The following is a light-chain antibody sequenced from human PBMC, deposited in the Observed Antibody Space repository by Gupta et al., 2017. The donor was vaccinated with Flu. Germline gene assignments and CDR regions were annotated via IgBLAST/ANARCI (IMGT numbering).Light chain of an antibody. CDR3: LQCAGSSQA. CDR2: KVS. V-gene: IGKV2-30*02. Sequence: VTLGLPASISCRASQSLVHRTGNTYLLRFHQRARQCPRSLTYKVSTRDSGVPDRVHGQGSGTDFTLTISSVEADDVRVYNFLQCAGSSQAFGQGTKLEI. J-gene: IGKJ2*01. CDR1: QSLVHRTGNTY.